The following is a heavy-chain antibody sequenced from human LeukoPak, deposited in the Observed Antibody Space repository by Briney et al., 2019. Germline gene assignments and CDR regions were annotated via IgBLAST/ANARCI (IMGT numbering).Heavy chain of an antibody. CDR2: ISYDGSNK. V-gene: IGHV3-30*04. Sequence: PGRSLRLSCAASGFTFSSYAMHWVRQAPGKGLEWGAVISYDGSNKYYADSVKGRFTISRENSKNTLYLRMNSLRAEDTAVYYCAREKALSTEGPDYWGQGTLVTVSS. J-gene: IGHJ4*02. D-gene: IGHD2/OR15-2a*01. CDR3: AREKALSTEGPDY. CDR1: GFTFSSYA.